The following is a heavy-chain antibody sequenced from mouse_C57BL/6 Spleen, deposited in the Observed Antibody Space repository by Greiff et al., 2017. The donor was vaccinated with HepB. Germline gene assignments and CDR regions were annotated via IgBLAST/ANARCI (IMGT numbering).Heavy chain of an antibody. CDR3: ARHESGDGYYYAMDY. J-gene: IGHJ4*01. CDR1: GFTFSSYG. CDR2: ISSGGSYT. D-gene: IGHD2-3*01. V-gene: IGHV5-6*01. Sequence: EVKLMESGGDLVKPGGSLKLSCAASGFTFSSYGMSWVRQTPDKRLEWVATISSGGSYTYYPDSVKGRFTISRDNAKNTLYLQMSSLKSEDTAMYYCARHESGDGYYYAMDYWGQGTSVTVSS.